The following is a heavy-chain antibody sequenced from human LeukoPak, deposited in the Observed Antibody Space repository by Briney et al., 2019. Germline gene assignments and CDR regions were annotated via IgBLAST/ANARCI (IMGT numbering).Heavy chain of an antibody. J-gene: IGHJ4*02. V-gene: IGHV1-2*02. Sequence: ASVTVSCKASGYTFTGYYMHWVRQAPGQGLEWMGWINPNSGGTSYAQKFQGRVTMTRDTSISTAYMELSRLRSDDTAVYYCASPHRDITGYYFDYWGQGTLVTVSS. D-gene: IGHD3-3*01. CDR2: INPNSGGT. CDR3: ASPHRDITGYYFDY. CDR1: GYTFTGYY.